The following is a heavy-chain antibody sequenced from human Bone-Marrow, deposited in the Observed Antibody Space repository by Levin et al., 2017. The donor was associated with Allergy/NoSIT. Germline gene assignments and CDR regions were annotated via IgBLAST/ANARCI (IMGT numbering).Heavy chain of an antibody. D-gene: IGHD3-10*01. CDR2: ISYDGSNK. CDR3: ARGVRVVRGVSLYNYYYDGMDV. J-gene: IGHJ6*02. Sequence: GGSLRLSCAASGFTFSSYAMHWVRQAPGKGLEWVAVISYDGSNKYYADSVKGRFTISRDNSKNTLYLQMNSLRAEDTAVYYCARGVRVVRGVSLYNYYYDGMDVWGHGTTVTVSS. CDR1: GFTFSSYA. V-gene: IGHV3-30-3*01.